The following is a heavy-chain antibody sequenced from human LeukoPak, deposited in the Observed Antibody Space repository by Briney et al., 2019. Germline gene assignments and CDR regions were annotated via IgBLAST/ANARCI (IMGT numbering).Heavy chain of an antibody. J-gene: IGHJ4*02. D-gene: IGHD6-13*01. CDR3: ARVPTPSIAAAGSY. CDR1: GFTFSSYA. V-gene: IGHV3-30-3*01. Sequence: PGGSLRLSCAASGFTFSSYAMHWVRQAPGKGLEWVAVISYDGSNKYYADSVKGRFSISRDNSKSTLYLQMNSLRAEDTAVYYCARVPTPSIAAAGSYWGQGTLVTVSS. CDR2: ISYDGSNK.